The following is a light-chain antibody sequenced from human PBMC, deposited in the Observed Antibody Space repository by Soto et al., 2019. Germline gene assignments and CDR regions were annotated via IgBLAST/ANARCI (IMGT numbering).Light chain of an antibody. CDR1: HHISRN. J-gene: IGKJ1*01. CDR3: QQYQGYPPT. Sequence: DIQMTQSPSTLPASVGDRVTLTCRASHHISRNLAWFQQRPGQVPKLLISGASTLERADPTRFSGRGSGTDFPPPTENLRPEDSPTFYRQQYQGYPPTFGQGTKGEI. V-gene: IGKV1-5*01. CDR2: GAS.